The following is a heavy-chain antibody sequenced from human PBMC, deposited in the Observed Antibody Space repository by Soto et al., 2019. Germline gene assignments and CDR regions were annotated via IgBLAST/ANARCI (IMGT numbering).Heavy chain of an antibody. CDR1: GGTFSSYT. CDR3: ARDRLSGSTSLDY. Sequence: SVKVSCKASGGTFSSYTISWVRQAPGQGLEWMGRIIPILGIANYAQKFQGRVTITADKSTSTAYMELSSLRSEDTAVYYCARDRLSGSTSLDYWGQGTLVTVSS. V-gene: IGHV1-69*04. J-gene: IGHJ4*02. D-gene: IGHD2-2*01. CDR2: IIPILGIA.